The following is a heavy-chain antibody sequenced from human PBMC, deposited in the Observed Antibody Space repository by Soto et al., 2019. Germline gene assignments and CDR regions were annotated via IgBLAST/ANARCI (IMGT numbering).Heavy chain of an antibody. CDR2: ISGSGGST. Sequence: HPGGSLRLSCAASGFTFSGYAMSWVRQAPGKGLEWVSAISGSGGSTYYADSVKGRFTISRDNSKNTLYLQMNSLRAEDTAVYYCAKSRHYGDGGYYYYYYMDVWGKGTTVTVSS. J-gene: IGHJ6*03. V-gene: IGHV3-23*01. D-gene: IGHD4-17*01. CDR3: AKSRHYGDGGYYYYYYMDV. CDR1: GFTFSGYA.